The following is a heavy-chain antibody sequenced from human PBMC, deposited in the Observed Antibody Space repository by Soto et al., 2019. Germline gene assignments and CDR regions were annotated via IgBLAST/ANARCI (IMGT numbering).Heavy chain of an antibody. Sequence: QVQLVQSGAEVKKPGSSVKVSCQASGGTFSSYTISWVRQAPGQGLEWMGRIIPILGIANYVQKFQGRVTITADKSTSTAYMELSSLRSESTAVYYCARVAGVVEFWSGPASGWFDPWGQGTLVTVSA. V-gene: IGHV1-69*02. CDR2: IIPILGIA. D-gene: IGHD3-3*01. J-gene: IGHJ5*02. CDR3: ARVAGVVEFWSGPASGWFDP. CDR1: GGTFSSYT.